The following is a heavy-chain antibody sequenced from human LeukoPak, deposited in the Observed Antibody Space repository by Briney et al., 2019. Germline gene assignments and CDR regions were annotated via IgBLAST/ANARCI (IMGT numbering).Heavy chain of an antibody. V-gene: IGHV3-21*01. J-gene: IGHJ6*02. CDR2: ISSSSSYI. D-gene: IGHD3-10*01. CDR1: GFAFSSYS. CDR3: ARDRVLLWFGETSYYYYGMDV. Sequence: GGSLRLSCAASGFAFSSYSMNWVRQAPGRGLEWVSSISSSSSYIYYADSVKGRFTISRDNAKNSLYLQMNSLRAEDTAVYYCARDRVLLWFGETSYYYYGMDVWGQGTTVTVSS.